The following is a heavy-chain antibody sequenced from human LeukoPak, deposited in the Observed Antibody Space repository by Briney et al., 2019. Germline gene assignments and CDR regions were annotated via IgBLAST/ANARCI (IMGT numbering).Heavy chain of an antibody. CDR1: GITFNTYT. Sequence: GGSLRLSCAASGITFNTYTMNWVRQAPGKGLEWVSSISSSSSYIYYAASVKGRFTISRDNAKNSLYLQMNRLRAEDTAVYYCAKAYGDYAVYWGQGTLVTVSS. CDR3: AKAYGDYAVY. J-gene: IGHJ4*02. D-gene: IGHD4-17*01. V-gene: IGHV3-21*04. CDR2: ISSSSSYI.